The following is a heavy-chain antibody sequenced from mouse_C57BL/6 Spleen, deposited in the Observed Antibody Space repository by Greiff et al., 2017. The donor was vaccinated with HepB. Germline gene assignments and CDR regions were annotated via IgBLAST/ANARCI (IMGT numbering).Heavy chain of an antibody. D-gene: IGHD1-1*01. J-gene: IGHJ1*03. V-gene: IGHV1-76*01. Sequence: VQLQQSGAELVRPGASVKLSCKASGYTFTDYYINWVQQRPGQGLEWIARIYPGSGNTYYNEKFKGKATLTAEKSSSTAYMQLSSLTSEDSAVYFCARRVTTVVEGWYFDVWGTGTTVTVSS. CDR3: ARRVTTVVEGWYFDV. CDR2: IYPGSGNT. CDR1: GYTFTDYY.